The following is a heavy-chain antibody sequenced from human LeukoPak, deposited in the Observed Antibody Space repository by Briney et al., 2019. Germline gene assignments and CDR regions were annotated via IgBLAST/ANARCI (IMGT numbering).Heavy chain of an antibody. J-gene: IGHJ3*02. CDR3: AREGYSGYDHDAFDI. CDR2: IYYSGST. D-gene: IGHD5-12*01. Sequence: SQTLSLTCTVSGGSISSGGYYWSWIRQHPGKGQEWIGYIYYSGSTYYNPSLKSRVTISVDTSKNQFSLKLSSVTAADTAVYYCAREGYSGYDHDAFDIWGQGTMVTVSS. CDR1: GGSISSGGYY. V-gene: IGHV4-31*03.